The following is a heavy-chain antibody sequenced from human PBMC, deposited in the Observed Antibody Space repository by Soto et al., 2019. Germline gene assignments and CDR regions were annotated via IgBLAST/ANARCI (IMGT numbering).Heavy chain of an antibody. CDR3: AKDGGEYYGMDV. Sequence: QVQLVESGGGVVQPGRSLRLSCAASGFTFSSYGMHWVRQAPGKGLEWVAVISYDGSNKYYADSVKGRFTISRDNSKNPLYLQMNSLRAEDTAVYYCAKDGGEYYGMDVWGQGTTVTVSS. V-gene: IGHV3-30*18. D-gene: IGHD3-16*01. J-gene: IGHJ6*02. CDR1: GFTFSSYG. CDR2: ISYDGSNK.